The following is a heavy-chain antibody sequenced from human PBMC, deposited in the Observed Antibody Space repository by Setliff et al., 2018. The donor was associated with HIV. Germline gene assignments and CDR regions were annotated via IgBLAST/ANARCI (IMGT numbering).Heavy chain of an antibody. V-gene: IGHV3-23*01. CDR2: ISGSGGGT. J-gene: IGHJ4*02. D-gene: IGHD3-16*01. Sequence: GGSLRLSCAASGFTFSSYSMNWVRQAPGKGLEWVSGISGSGGGTYYADSVKGRFTISRDNSQNALYLQMDSLRAEDTAVYFCAKDVMQGGWGSLSYFDSWGQGTLVTVSS. CDR3: AKDVMQGGWGSLSYFDS. CDR1: GFTFSSYS.